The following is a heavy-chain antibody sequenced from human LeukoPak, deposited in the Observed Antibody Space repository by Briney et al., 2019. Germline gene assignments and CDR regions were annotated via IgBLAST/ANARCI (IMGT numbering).Heavy chain of an antibody. Sequence: SETLSLTCAVYGGSFSGYYWSWIRQPPGKGLEWIGEINHSGSTNYNPSLKSRFTISVATSRNQFSLKLSSVTAADTAVYYCARRRLEILWGSYRYPPYYFDYWGQGTLVTVSS. J-gene: IGHJ4*02. D-gene: IGHD3-16*02. V-gene: IGHV4-34*01. CDR3: ARRRLEILWGSYRYPPYYFDY. CDR1: GGSFSGYY. CDR2: INHSGST.